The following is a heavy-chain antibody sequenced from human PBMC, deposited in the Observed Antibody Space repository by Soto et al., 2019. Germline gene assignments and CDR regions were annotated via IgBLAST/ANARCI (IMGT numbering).Heavy chain of an antibody. J-gene: IGHJ6*02. V-gene: IGHV4-39*07. CDR2: IYYSGST. CDR1: GGSISSSSYY. D-gene: IGHD3-22*01. CDR3: AGGGSIVVATRRLMDV. Sequence: SENLSLTCTVSGGSISSSSYYWGWIRQPPGMGLEWIGSIYYSGSTYYNPSLKSRVTISVDTSKNQFSLKLSSVTVADTAFYYCAGGGSIVVATRRLMDVWGQGTTVTVSS.